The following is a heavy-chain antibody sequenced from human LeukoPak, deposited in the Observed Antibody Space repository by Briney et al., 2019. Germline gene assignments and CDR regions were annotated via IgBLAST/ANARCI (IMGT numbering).Heavy chain of an antibody. D-gene: IGHD1-26*01. V-gene: IGHV4-34*01. CDR2: INHSGST. CDR1: GGSFNGYY. CDR3: SRGLGDYSAAP. J-gene: IGHJ5*02. Sequence: SETLSLTCAVYGGSFNGYYWSWIRQPPGKGLEWIGEINHSGSTNYNPSLKSRVTISVDTSKNQFSLKLSSVTAADTAVYYCSRGLGDYSAAPWGQGTLVTVSS.